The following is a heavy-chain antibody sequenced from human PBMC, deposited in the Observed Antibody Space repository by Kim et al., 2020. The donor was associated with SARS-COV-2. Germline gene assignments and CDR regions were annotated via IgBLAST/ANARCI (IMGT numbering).Heavy chain of an antibody. CDR3: AKNIVVVPAAIAWDYYGMDV. D-gene: IGHD2-2*02. Sequence: ASVKVSCKASGYTFTSYYMHWVRQAPGQGLEGMGIINPSGGSTSYAQKFQGRVTMTRDTSTSTVYMELSSLRSEDTAVYYCAKNIVVVPAAIAWDYYGMDVWGQGTTVTVAS. CDR1: GYTFTSYY. J-gene: IGHJ6*02. V-gene: IGHV1-46*01. CDR2: INPSGGST.